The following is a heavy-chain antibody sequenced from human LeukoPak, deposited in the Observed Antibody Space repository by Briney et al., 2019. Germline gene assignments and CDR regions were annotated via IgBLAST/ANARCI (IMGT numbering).Heavy chain of an antibody. CDR3: ARLPYYYDSSGYIDY. D-gene: IGHD3-22*01. CDR1: GGSISSYD. Sequence: SETLSLTCTVSGGSISSYDWSWIRQPPGKGLEWIGYIYYSGSTNYNPSLKSRVTISVDTSKNQFSLKLSSVTAADTAVYYCARLPYYYDSSGYIDYWGQGTLVTVSS. V-gene: IGHV4-59*08. CDR2: IYYSGST. J-gene: IGHJ4*02.